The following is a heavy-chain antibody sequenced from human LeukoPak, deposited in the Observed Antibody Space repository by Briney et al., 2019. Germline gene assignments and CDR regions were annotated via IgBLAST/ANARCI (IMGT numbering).Heavy chain of an antibody. CDR3: AREAVAGTTNFDY. J-gene: IGHJ4*02. CDR2: INPNSGGT. Sequence: ASVTVSCKASGYTFTGYYMHWVRQAPGQGREWMGWINPNSGGTNYAQKFQGRVTMTRDTSISTAYMELSRLKSDDTAVYYCAREAVAGTTNFDYWGQGTLVTVSS. V-gene: IGHV1-2*02. D-gene: IGHD6-19*01. CDR1: GYTFTGYY.